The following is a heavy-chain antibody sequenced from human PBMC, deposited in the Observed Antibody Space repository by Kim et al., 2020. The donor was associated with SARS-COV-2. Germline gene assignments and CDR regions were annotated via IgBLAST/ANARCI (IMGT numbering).Heavy chain of an antibody. CDR2: TYYRSKWYN. Sequence: SQTLSLTCAISGDSVSSNSAAWNWIRQSPSRGLEWLGRTYYRSKWYNDYAVSVKSRITINPDTSKNQFSLQLNSVTPEDTAVYYCAREGEVVVVAASTSNNDAFDIWGQGTMVTVSS. D-gene: IGHD2-15*01. V-gene: IGHV6-1*01. CDR1: GDSVSSNSAA. CDR3: AREGEVVVVAASTSNNDAFDI. J-gene: IGHJ3*02.